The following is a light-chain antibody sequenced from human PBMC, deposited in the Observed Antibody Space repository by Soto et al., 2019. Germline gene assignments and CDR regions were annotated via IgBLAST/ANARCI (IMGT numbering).Light chain of an antibody. Sequence: QSALTQPASVSGSPGQSITISCTGTSSDVGGYNYVSWYQQHPGKAPKLMIYEVSNRPSGVSNRFSGSKSGNTASLTISGLQAEDEADLYCSSYTSSSTYVFGTGTKVTVL. J-gene: IGLJ1*01. CDR2: EVS. V-gene: IGLV2-14*01. CDR3: SSYTSSSTYV. CDR1: SSDVGGYNY.